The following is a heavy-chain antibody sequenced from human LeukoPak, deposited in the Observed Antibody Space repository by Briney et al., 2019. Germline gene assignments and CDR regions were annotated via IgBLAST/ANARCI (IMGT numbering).Heavy chain of an antibody. J-gene: IGHJ4*02. Sequence: PSETLSLTCTVSGGSISSGDHYWSWIRQHPGKGLEWIGYIYNSGSTYYNPSLKSRVTISVDTSKNQFSLKLNSVTAADTAVYFCATERDYGDRFFDYWGQGTLVTVSS. CDR3: ATERDYGDRFFDY. CDR2: IYNSGST. V-gene: IGHV4-31*03. CDR1: GGSISSGDHY. D-gene: IGHD4-17*01.